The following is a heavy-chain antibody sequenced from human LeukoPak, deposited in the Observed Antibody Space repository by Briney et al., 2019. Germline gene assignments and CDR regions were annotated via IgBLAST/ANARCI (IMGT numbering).Heavy chain of an antibody. Sequence: GGSLRLSCAASGFTFNSNGMHWVRQAPGKGLEWVAVISYDASDKYYADSVKGRFTISRDNSKNTMYLQMNSLRPEDTAVYYCAKGDRRIFSGMDVWGQGTTVTVSS. CDR2: ISYDASDK. CDR1: GFTFNSNG. J-gene: IGHJ6*02. CDR3: AKGDRRIFSGMDV. V-gene: IGHV3-30*18. D-gene: IGHD2-15*01.